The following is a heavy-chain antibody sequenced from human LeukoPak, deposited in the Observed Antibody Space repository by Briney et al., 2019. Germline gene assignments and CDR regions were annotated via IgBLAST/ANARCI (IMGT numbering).Heavy chain of an antibody. D-gene: IGHD6-13*01. V-gene: IGHV3-23*01. CDR1: GFTFSSYA. CDR2: ISGSGGST. Sequence: GGSLRLSCAASGFTFSSYAMSWVRQAPGKGLEWVSAISGSGGSTYYADSVKGRFTISRDNSKNTLYLQMNSLRAEDTAVYYCAVQRTLWQQVLDHWGQGVLVTVSS. J-gene: IGHJ4*02. CDR3: AVQRTLWQQVLDH.